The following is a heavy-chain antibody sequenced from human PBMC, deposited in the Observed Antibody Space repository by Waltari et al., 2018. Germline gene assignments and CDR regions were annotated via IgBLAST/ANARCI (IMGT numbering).Heavy chain of an antibody. J-gene: IGHJ4*02. D-gene: IGHD6-13*01. CDR2: VRPKNGVT. CDR1: GYTFADFY. V-gene: IGHV1-2*02. CDR3: VRDLAQQLYDY. Sequence: QVQLVQSGAEMKRPGASVKVSCKASGYTFADFYIHWVRQAPGQGFEWMGWVRPKNGVTNYVPKFQGRVTMTRDTSINTVYMELRRLTSDDTAVYFCVRDLAQQLYDYWGQGTLVTVSS.